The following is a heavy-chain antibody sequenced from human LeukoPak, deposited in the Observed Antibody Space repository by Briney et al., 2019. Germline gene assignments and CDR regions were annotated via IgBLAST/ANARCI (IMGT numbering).Heavy chain of an antibody. Sequence: SETLSLTCTVSGGSISSYYWSWIRQPPGKGLEWIGYIYYSGSTNYNPSLKSRVTISVDTSKNQFSLKLSSVTAADTAVYYCARYVTTVTTYDYWGQETLVTVSS. D-gene: IGHD4-17*01. V-gene: IGHV4-59*01. CDR1: GGSISSYY. J-gene: IGHJ4*02. CDR2: IYYSGST. CDR3: ARYVTTVTTYDY.